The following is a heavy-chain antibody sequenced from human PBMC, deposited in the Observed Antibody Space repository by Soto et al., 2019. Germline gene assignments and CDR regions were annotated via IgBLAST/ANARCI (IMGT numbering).Heavy chain of an antibody. Sequence: SETLSLTCAVYGGSFSGYYWSWIRQPPGKGLEWIGEINHSGSTNYNPSLKSRATISVDTSKNQFSLKLSSVTAADTAVYYCARLRFLEGGPFDYWGQGTLVTVSS. CDR3: ARLRFLEGGPFDY. V-gene: IGHV4-34*01. J-gene: IGHJ4*02. CDR2: INHSGST. D-gene: IGHD3-3*01. CDR1: GGSFSGYY.